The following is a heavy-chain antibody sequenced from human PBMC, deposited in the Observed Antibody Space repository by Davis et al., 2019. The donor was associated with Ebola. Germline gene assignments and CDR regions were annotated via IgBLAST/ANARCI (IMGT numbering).Heavy chain of an antibody. CDR2: ISTTINYM. J-gene: IGHJ4*02. D-gene: IGHD6-19*01. Sequence: GESLKISCAASGFTFSTYSMNWVRQAPGKGLEWVSSISTTINYMYYADSVKGRFTISRDNAKNLLYLQMDSLRADDTALYFCARDLHGDQWLVPLDYWGQGTPVTVSS. CDR1: GFTFSTYS. V-gene: IGHV3-21*01. CDR3: ARDLHGDQWLVPLDY.